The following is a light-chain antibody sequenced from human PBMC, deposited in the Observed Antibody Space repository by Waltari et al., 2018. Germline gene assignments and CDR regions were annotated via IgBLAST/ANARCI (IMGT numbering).Light chain of an antibody. CDR2: GAS. CDR1: QGITKY. J-gene: IGKJ5*01. Sequence: DIPMTLSPSSLSAFVGDRVTITCRASQGITKYLMWLQQKPGKAPKSLILGASTLQSGVPSRFSGSGSGTDFTLIISSLQPEDFATYYCLQYVRYPITFGQGTRLEIK. CDR3: LQYVRYPIT. V-gene: IGKV1-16*01.